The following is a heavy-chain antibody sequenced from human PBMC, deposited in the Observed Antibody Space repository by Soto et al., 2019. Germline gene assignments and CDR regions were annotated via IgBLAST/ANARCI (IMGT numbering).Heavy chain of an antibody. Sequence: EVQLVESGGGLVQPGGSLRLSCAASGFTFSDYWMHWVRQAPGKGLVWVSRINSAGSITTYADSVRGRFTISRDNAKNTLSLQMNSLRAEDTAVYYCASVVSTIGSDGFCIWGQGTTVTVAS. CDR3: ASVVSTIGSDGFCI. V-gene: IGHV3-74*01. J-gene: IGHJ3*02. CDR2: INSAGSIT. CDR1: GFTFSDYW. D-gene: IGHD5-12*01.